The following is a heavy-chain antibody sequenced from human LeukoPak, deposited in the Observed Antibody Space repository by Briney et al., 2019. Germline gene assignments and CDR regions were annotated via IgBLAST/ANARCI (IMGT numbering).Heavy chain of an antibody. V-gene: IGHV3-53*01. Sequence: GGSLRLSCAASGFPVSSNYMSWVRQAPGKGLEWVSVIYSGGSTYYADSVKGRFTISRDNAKNSLYLQMNSLRAEDTAVYYCARESFTLFGVIITWGQGTLVTVSS. CDR3: ARESFTLFGVIIT. CDR2: IYSGGST. J-gene: IGHJ5*02. D-gene: IGHD3-3*01. CDR1: GFPVSSNY.